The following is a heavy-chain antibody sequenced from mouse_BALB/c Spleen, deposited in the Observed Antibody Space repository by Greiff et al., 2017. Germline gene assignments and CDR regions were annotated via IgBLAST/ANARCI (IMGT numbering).Heavy chain of an antibody. V-gene: IGHV5-6-3*01. J-gene: IGHJ4*01. Sequence: EVQGVESGGGLVQPGGSLKLSCAASGFTFSSYGMSWVRQTPDKRLELVATINSNGGSTYYPDSVKGRFTISRDNAKNTLYLQMSSLKSEDTAMYYCARDRNWGTAMDYWGQGTSVTVSS. CDR3: ARDRNWGTAMDY. CDR2: INSNGGST. D-gene: IGHD4-1*01. CDR1: GFTFSSYG.